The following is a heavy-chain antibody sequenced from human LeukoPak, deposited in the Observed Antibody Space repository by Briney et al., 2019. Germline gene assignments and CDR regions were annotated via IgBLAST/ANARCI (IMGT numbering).Heavy chain of an antibody. CDR1: GGSISSSSYY. CDR2: IYDSGST. D-gene: IGHD3-22*01. J-gene: IGHJ4*02. V-gene: IGHV4-39*01. Sequence: SETLSLTCTVSGGSISSSSYYWGWIRQPPGKGLEWIGSIYDSGSTYHNPSLKRRVTISVDTSKNQFSLKLTSVTATDTAVYYCARLPGDYYDSSGYFKGDYWGQGTLVTVSS. CDR3: ARLPGDYYDSSGYFKGDY.